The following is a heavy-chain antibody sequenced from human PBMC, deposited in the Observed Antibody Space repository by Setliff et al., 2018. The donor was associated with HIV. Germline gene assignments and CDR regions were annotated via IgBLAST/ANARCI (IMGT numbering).Heavy chain of an antibody. CDR2: ISSSSSTI. J-gene: IGHJ3*02. CDR1: GFPFSSYS. D-gene: IGHD3-10*01. CDR3: ARVWFGVDAFDI. Sequence: GGSLRLSCAVSGFPFSSYSMNWVRQAPGKGLEWISYISSSSSTIYYADSVKGRFAISRDNAKNTLYLQMNSLRAEDTAVYYCARVWFGVDAFDIWGQGTMVTVSS. V-gene: IGHV3-48*04.